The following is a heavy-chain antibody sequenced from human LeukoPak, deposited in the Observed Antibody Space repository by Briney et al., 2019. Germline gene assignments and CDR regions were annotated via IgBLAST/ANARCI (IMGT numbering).Heavy chain of an antibody. CDR3: AKDGGPDMLTNWDYYGMDV. J-gene: IGHJ6*04. V-gene: IGHV1-18*04. Sequence: ASVKVSCKASGYTFTDYGISRVRQAPGQGLEWMGWITSYNDNTIYAQNFQGRVTMTTDTWTTTAYMELRSLRSDDTAVYYCAKDGGPDMLTNWDYYGMDVWGTGTTVIVSS. CDR1: GYTFTDYG. CDR2: ITSYNDNT. D-gene: IGHD7-27*01.